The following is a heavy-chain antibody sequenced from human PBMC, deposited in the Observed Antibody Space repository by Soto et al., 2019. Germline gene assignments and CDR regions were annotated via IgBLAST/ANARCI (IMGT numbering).Heavy chain of an antibody. D-gene: IGHD3-10*01. V-gene: IGHV3-13*01. CDR3: ARKLYYYYGMDV. CDR1: GFTFSSYD. J-gene: IGHJ6*02. Sequence: GGSLRLSCAASGFTFSSYDMHWVRQATGKGLEWVSAIGTAGDTYYPGSVKGRFTISRENAKNSLYLQMNSLRAEDTAVYYCARKLYYYYGMDVWGQGTTVTVSS. CDR2: IGTAGDT.